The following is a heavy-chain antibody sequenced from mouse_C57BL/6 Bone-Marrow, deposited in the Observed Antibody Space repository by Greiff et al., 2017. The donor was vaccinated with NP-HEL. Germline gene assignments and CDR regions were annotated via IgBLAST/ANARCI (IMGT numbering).Heavy chain of an antibody. J-gene: IGHJ2*01. V-gene: IGHV5-6*01. CDR1: GFTFSSYG. Sequence: EVQVVESGGDLVKPGGSLKLSCAASGFTFSSYGMSWVRQTPDKRLEWVATISSGGSYTYYPDSVKGRFTISRDNAKNTLYLHMSSLKSEDTAMYYCARHDYYGSIYFDYWGQGTTLTVSS. CDR3: ARHDYYGSIYFDY. D-gene: IGHD1-1*01. CDR2: ISSGGSYT.